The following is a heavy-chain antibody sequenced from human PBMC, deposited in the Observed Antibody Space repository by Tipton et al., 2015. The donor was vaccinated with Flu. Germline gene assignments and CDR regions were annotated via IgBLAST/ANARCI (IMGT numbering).Heavy chain of an antibody. CDR2: IYCSGNT. Sequence: TLSLTCTVSSGSVSSGGYSWSWIRQPPGKGLEWIGYIYCSGNTNYNPSLKSRVTISVDTAKNQFSLKLSSVTAADTAVYYCARDNLGGAFDYWGQGTLVTVAS. CDR3: ARDNLGGAFDY. CDR1: SGSVSSGGYS. J-gene: IGHJ4*02. D-gene: IGHD1-14*01. V-gene: IGHV4-61*08.